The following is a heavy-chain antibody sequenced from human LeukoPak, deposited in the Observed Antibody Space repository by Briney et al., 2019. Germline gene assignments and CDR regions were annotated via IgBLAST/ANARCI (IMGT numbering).Heavy chain of an antibody. CDR3: ARGRFSGSYYVYFQH. J-gene: IGHJ1*01. CDR1: GGSFSGYY. Sequence: SETLSLTCAVYGGSFSGYYWSWIRQPPGKGLEWIGEINHSGSTNYNPSFKSRVTISVDTSKNQFSLKLSSVTAADTAVYYCARGRFSGSYYVYFQHWGQGTLVTVSS. D-gene: IGHD1-26*01. CDR2: INHSGST. V-gene: IGHV4-34*01.